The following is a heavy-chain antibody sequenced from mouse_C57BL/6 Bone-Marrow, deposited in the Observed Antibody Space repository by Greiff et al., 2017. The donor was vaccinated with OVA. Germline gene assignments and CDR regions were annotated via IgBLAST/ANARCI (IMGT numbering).Heavy chain of an antibody. CDR3: TTERWLPH. CDR1: GFNIKDDY. CDR2: IDPENGDT. J-gene: IGHJ3*01. Sequence: VQLQQSGAELVRPGASVKLSCTASGFNIKDDYMHWVKQRPAQGLEWIGWIDPENGDTEYASKFQGKATITADTSSNTAYLQLSSLTSEDTAVYYCTTERWLPHWGQGTLVTVSA. V-gene: IGHV14-4*01. D-gene: IGHD2-3*01.